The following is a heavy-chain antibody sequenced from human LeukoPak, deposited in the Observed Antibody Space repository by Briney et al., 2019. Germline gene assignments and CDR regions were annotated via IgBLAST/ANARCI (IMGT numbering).Heavy chain of an antibody. D-gene: IGHD3-10*01. J-gene: IGHJ4*02. V-gene: IGHV3-15*01. Sequence: GGSLRLSCADSGFTFSDAWMSWVRQAPGRGLEWVGRIKSKTDGAATDYAAPVKGRFTISRDDTKNTLFLQMNSLRTEDTAVYYCTTATMIRGVSDYWGQGTLVTVSS. CDR3: TTATMIRGVSDY. CDR2: IKSKTDGAAT. CDR1: GFTFSDAW.